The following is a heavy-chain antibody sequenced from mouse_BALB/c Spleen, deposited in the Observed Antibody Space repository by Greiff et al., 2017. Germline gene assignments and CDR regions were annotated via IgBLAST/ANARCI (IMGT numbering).Heavy chain of an antibody. Sequence: VQLQQSGAELVRPGASVKLSCKASGYTFTSYWINWVKQRPGQGLEWIGNIYPSDSYTNYNQKFKDKATLTVDKSSSTAYMQLSSPTSEDSAVYYCTRDYYGSGDFDFWGAGTTVTVSS. V-gene: IGHV1-69*02. CDR1: GYTFTSYW. J-gene: IGHJ1*01. CDR3: TRDYYGSGDFDF. CDR2: IYPSDSYT. D-gene: IGHD1-1*01.